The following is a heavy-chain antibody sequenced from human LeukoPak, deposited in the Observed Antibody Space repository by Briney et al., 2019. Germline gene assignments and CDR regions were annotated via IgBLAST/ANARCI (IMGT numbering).Heavy chain of an antibody. J-gene: IGHJ4*02. CDR3: TTGMGDYYDSSGYGLGFDY. CDR1: GFAFSSYA. V-gene: IGHV3-53*04. D-gene: IGHD3-22*01. Sequence: GGSLSLSCAASGFAFSSYAMSWVRQAPGKGLEWVSVIYSGGSTYYADSVKGRFTISRHNSKNTLYLQMNSLRAEDTAVYYCTTGMGDYYDSSGYGLGFDYWGQGTLVTVSS. CDR2: IYSGGST.